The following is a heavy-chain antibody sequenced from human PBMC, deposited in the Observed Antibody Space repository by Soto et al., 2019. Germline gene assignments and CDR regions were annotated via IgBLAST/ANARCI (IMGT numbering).Heavy chain of an antibody. Sequence: SETLSPTCAVYCGSFSGYYRSWIRPPPGKGVGWIGEINHSGSTNYNPSLKSRVTISVDTSKNQFSLKLSSVTAADTAVYYCARVKGAAQYCSSTSCSYPNNYFDYWGQGTLVTVSS. V-gene: IGHV4-34*01. D-gene: IGHD2-2*01. CDR2: INHSGST. J-gene: IGHJ4*02. CDR1: CGSFSGYY. CDR3: ARVKGAAQYCSSTSCSYPNNYFDY.